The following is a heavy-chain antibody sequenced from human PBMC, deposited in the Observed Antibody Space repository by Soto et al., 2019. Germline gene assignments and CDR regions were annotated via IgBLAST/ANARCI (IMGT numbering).Heavy chain of an antibody. CDR2: IHYSGST. CDR1: GGSISSSSYF. J-gene: IGHJ4*02. V-gene: IGHV4-39*01. Sequence: SSETLSLTCSVSGGSISSSSYFWGWIRQPPGKGLEWIGSIHYSGSTYYNPSLKSRVTISVDTSKNQFSLKLTSVTAADTAVYYCARQRDYYDTSGDSYFDYWGQGTLVTVSS. D-gene: IGHD3-22*01. CDR3: ARQRDYYDTSGDSYFDY.